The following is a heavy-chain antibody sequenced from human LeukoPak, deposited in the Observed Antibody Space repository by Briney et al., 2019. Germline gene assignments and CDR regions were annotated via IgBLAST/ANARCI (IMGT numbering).Heavy chain of an antibody. V-gene: IGHV3-30*01. CDR3: ASLPFWSGYRQIDY. J-gene: IGHJ4*02. CDR1: GFTFSSYA. CDR2: ISYEGSNK. Sequence: GGSLRLSCAASGFTFSSYAMHWVRQAPGKGLEWVAVISYEGSNKYYADSVKGRFTISRDNSKNTLYLQMNSLRAEDTAVYYCASLPFWSGYRQIDYWGQGTLVTVSS. D-gene: IGHD3-3*01.